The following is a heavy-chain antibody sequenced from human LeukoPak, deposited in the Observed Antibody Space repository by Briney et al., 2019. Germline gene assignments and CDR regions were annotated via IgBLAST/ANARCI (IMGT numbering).Heavy chain of an antibody. Sequence: GGSLRLSCAASGFTFSSYWMHWARQAPGKGLVWVSRINSDGSSTSYADSVKGRFTISRDNAKNTLYLQMNSLRAEDTAVYYCARGGYCSSTSCSKDWFDPWGQGTLVTVSS. J-gene: IGHJ5*02. V-gene: IGHV3-74*01. CDR2: INSDGSST. CDR3: ARGGYCSSTSCSKDWFDP. CDR1: GFTFSSYW. D-gene: IGHD2-2*01.